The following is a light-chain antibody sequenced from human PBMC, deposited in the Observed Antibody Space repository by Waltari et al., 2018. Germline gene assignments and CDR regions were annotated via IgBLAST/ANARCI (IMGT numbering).Light chain of an antibody. CDR2: DAS. CDR3: QKYVNLPAT. V-gene: IGKV3-20*01. Sequence: EIVLTQSPGTLSLSPGERATPSCRASQSVARYLAWYQQKPVQAPRLLIYDASTRATGIPDRFSGSGSGTDFSLTISRLESEDFAVYYCQKYVNLPATFGQGTKVEIK. CDR1: QSVARY. J-gene: IGKJ1*01.